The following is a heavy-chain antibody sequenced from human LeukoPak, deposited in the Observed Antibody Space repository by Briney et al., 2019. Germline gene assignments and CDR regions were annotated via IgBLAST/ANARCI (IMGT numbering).Heavy chain of an antibody. CDR3: ARDPGTDAFDI. CDR1: GFSFNNNA. Sequence: GGSLRLSCAASGFSFNNNAMSWVRQAPGKGLEWVSAINGGGDATEYADSVKGRFTISRDNSKKTLYLQMNSLRAEDTAVYYCARDPGTDAFDIWGQGTMVTVSS. D-gene: IGHD1-1*01. V-gene: IGHV3-23*01. J-gene: IGHJ3*02. CDR2: INGGGDAT.